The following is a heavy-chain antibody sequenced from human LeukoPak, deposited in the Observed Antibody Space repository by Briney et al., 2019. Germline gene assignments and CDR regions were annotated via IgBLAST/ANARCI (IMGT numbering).Heavy chain of an antibody. J-gene: IGHJ4*02. Sequence: ASVKVSCKASGYTFTGYYMHWVRQAPGQGLEWMGWINPNSGGTNYAQNLQGRVTMTTDTSTSTAYMELRSLKSDDTAVYYCARDTSSGYFPDYWGQGTLVTVSS. CDR3: ARDTSSGYFPDY. D-gene: IGHD3-22*01. CDR2: INPNSGGT. CDR1: GYTFTGYY. V-gene: IGHV1-2*02.